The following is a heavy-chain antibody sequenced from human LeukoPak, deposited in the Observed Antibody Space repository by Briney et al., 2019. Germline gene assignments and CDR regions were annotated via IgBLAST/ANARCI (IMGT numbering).Heavy chain of an antibody. D-gene: IGHD6-13*01. Sequence: PSETLSLTCTVSGYSISSGYFWGWIRQPPGKGLEWIGTIYHSGSTYYNASLESRVTIPVDTSKNQFSLKLSSVTAADTAVYYCARAHSSSWYFNWFDPWGQGTLVTVSS. CDR3: ARAHSSSWYFNWFDP. V-gene: IGHV4-38-2*02. J-gene: IGHJ5*02. CDR2: IYHSGST. CDR1: GYSISSGYF.